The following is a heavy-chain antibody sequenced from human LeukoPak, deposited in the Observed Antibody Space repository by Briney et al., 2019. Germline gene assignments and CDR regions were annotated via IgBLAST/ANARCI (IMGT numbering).Heavy chain of an antibody. V-gene: IGHV4-31*03. CDR1: GGSISSGSYY. CDR2: IYHSGST. J-gene: IGHJ4*02. D-gene: IGHD3-22*01. CDR3: ARDTRPRHYYDSSGYLPWSRRYFDY. Sequence: PSETLSLTCTVSGGSISSGSYYWSWIRQHPGKGLEWIGYIYHSGSTYYNPSLKSRVTISVDRSKNQFSLKLSSVTAADTAVYYCARDTRPRHYYDSSGYLPWSRRYFDYWGQGTLVTVSS.